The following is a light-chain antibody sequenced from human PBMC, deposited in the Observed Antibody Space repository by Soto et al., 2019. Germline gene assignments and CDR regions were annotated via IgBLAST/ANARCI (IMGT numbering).Light chain of an antibody. CDR1: QTVLYRSNNMNY. Sequence: DIVMTQSPDSLAVSLGERATINCKSSQTVLYRSNNMNYLSWYQQKPGQPPKLLIYWASTRESGVPDRFSGSGSGTDFTLTISSLQAEDVAVYYCQQYYSSPRTFGQGTKVDIK. CDR2: WAS. V-gene: IGKV4-1*01. CDR3: QQYYSSPRT. J-gene: IGKJ1*01.